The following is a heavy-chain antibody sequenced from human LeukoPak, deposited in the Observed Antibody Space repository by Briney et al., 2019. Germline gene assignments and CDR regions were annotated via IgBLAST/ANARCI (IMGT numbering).Heavy chain of an antibody. D-gene: IGHD6-13*01. CDR2: IIPIFGTA. CDR3: VAAAGTGRESYYYYYYMDV. V-gene: IGHV1-69*05. Sequence: SVKVSCKASGGTFSSYAISWVRQAPGQGLEWMGRIIPIFGTANYAQKFQGRVTITTDESTSTAYMGLSSLRSEDTAVYYCVAAAGTGRESYYYYYYMDVWGKGTTVTVSS. CDR1: GGTFSSYA. J-gene: IGHJ6*03.